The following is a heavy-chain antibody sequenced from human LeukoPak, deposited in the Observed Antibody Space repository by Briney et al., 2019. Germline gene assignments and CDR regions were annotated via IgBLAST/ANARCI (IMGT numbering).Heavy chain of an antibody. CDR3: ARVDPARKGSSWDY. J-gene: IGHJ4*02. V-gene: IGHV3-7*03. CDR1: GFTLTPYW. Sequence: GGSLRLSCAASGFTLTPYWMSWVRQAPGKGLEWVGNIKQDGSEKYYVDSVKGRFTISRDNAKNSLYLQMNSLRAEDTAVYYCARVDPARKGSSWDYWGQGILVTVSS. D-gene: IGHD6-13*01. CDR2: IKQDGSEK.